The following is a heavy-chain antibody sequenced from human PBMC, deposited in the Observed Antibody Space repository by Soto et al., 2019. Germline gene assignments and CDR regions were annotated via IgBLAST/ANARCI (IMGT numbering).Heavy chain of an antibody. Sequence: SETLSLTCSVSGGSISGSNWWSWVRQPPGKGLEWIGEIYHSGSTNYNPSLKSRVTISVDKSKNQFSLKLSSVTAADTAVYYCARLVAMVTVTTVFDYCGHGTLVTVSS. D-gene: IGHD2-21*02. V-gene: IGHV4-4*02. J-gene: IGHJ4*01. CDR1: GGSISGSNW. CDR2: IYHSGST. CDR3: ARLVAMVTVTTVFDY.